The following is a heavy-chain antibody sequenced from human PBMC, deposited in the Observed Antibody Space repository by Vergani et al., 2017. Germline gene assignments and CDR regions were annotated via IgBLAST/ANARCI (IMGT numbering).Heavy chain of an antibody. V-gene: IGHV4-59*01. D-gene: IGHD5-24*01. CDR1: GGSISSYY. Sequence: QVQLQESGPGLVKPSETLSLTCTVSGGSISSYYWSWIRQPPGKGLEWIGYIYYSGSTNYNPSLKSRVTISVDTSKNQFSLKLSSVTAADTAVYYCARGGQYDAFDIWGQGTMVTVSS. J-gene: IGHJ3*02. CDR3: ARGGQYDAFDI. CDR2: IYYSGST.